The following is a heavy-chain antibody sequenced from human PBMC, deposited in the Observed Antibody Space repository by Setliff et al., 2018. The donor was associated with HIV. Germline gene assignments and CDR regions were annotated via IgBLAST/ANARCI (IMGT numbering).Heavy chain of an antibody. CDR1: GFTFSNYG. CDR3: AKGFSRIVAVISDY. J-gene: IGHJ4*02. D-gene: IGHD3-22*01. CDR2: ISGSGDDT. Sequence: PGGSLRLSCAVSGFTFSNYGMSWVRQAPGKGLEWVSVISGSGDDTFYADSVRGRFTISRDNSRNTLYLQMNRLRAEDTAIYYCAKGFSRIVAVISDYWGLGTLVTVSS. V-gene: IGHV3-23*01.